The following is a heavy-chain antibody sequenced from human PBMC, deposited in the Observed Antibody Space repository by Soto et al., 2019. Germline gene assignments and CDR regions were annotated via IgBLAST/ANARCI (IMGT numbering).Heavy chain of an antibody. CDR1: GGSISSSSYY. CDR3: ARHVSDDYGDYDWFDP. V-gene: IGHV4-39*01. D-gene: IGHD4-17*01. J-gene: IGHJ5*02. CDR2: IYYSGST. Sequence: QLQLQESGPGLVKPSETLSLTCTVSGGSISSSSYYWGWIRQPPGKGLEWIGSIYYSGSTYYNPSLKSRVTISVDTSKNQFSLKLSSVTAADTAVYYCARHVSDDYGDYDWFDPWGQGTLVTVSS.